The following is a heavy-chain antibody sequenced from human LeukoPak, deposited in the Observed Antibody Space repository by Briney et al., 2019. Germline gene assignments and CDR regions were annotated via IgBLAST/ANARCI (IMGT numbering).Heavy chain of an antibody. CDR1: GYIFTGNY. CDR2: INPNSGVT. D-gene: IGHD6-13*01. V-gene: IGHV1-2*02. CDR3: ARDPGGQDLVLTFDP. Sequence: ASVKVPRKASGYIFTGNYMHWVRQAPGQGLEWMGRINPNSGVTQYAQRFQGRVTMTRDTSITTAYMELTRVTFDDTAVYYCARDPGGQDLVLTFDPWGQGTQVIVSS. J-gene: IGHJ5*02.